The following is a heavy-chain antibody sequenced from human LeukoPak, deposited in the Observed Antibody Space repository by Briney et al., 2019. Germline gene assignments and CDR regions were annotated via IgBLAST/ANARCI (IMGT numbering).Heavy chain of an antibody. D-gene: IGHD3-22*01. CDR2: IIPIFGTA. CDR3: ARDRTMIVGFAFDI. Sequence: SVKVSCKASGGTFGSYAISWVRQAPGQGLEWMGRIIPIFGTANYAQKFQGRVTITTDESTSTAYMELSSLRSEDTAVYYCARDRTMIVGFAFDIWGQGTMVTVSS. J-gene: IGHJ3*02. V-gene: IGHV1-69*05. CDR1: GGTFGSYA.